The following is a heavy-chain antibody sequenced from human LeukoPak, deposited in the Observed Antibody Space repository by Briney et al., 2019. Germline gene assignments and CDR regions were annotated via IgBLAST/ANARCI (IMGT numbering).Heavy chain of an antibody. CDR2: INQDGSQK. CDR1: GXTLSNYW. Sequence: PGGSLRLSCAVSGXTLSNYWVSWVRQAPGKGLEWVANINQDGSQKYYVDSVKGRFTISRDNAKNSLYLQMNSLRADDTAVYYCARTPTTWGQGTLVTVSS. D-gene: IGHD1-14*01. J-gene: IGHJ4*02. CDR3: ARTPTT. V-gene: IGHV3-7*05.